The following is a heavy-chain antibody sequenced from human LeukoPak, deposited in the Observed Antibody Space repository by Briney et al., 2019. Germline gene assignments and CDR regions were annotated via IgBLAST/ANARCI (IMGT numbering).Heavy chain of an antibody. V-gene: IGHV4-30-4*01. CDR3: ARDYADYPGYFDS. D-gene: IGHD4-17*01. J-gene: IGHJ4*02. CDR2: VFYSGST. CDR1: GGSLSNTQYY. Sequence: SETLSLTCTLSGGSLSNTQYYWTWIRQPPGKALEWIGYVFYSGSTYFNPSLRDRLTMSVDTSKNQFSLNLSAVTAADTAVYYCARDYADYPGYFDSWGQGTLVTVSS.